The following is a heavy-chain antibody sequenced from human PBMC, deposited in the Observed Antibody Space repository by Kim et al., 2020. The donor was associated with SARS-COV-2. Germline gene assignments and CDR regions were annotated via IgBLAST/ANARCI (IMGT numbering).Heavy chain of an antibody. D-gene: IGHD3-16*01. J-gene: IGHJ4*02. CDR2: IYYSGST. CDR1: GGSISSGDYY. CDR3: ARENGGYYFDY. Sequence: SETLSLTCTVSGGSISSGDYYWSWIRQPPGKGLEWIGYIYYSGSTYYNPSLKSRVTISVDTSKNQFSLKLSSVTAADTAVYYCARENGGYYFDYWGQGTLVTVSS. V-gene: IGHV4-30-4*01.